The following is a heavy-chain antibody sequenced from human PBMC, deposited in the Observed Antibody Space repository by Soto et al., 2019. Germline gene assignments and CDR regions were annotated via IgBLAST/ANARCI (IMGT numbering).Heavy chain of an antibody. Sequence: GGSLRLSCAASGFTFSTYAMTWVRQAPGKGLEWVSIISSSGDTTYYLDSVKGRFTISRDISRNILQLQMNCLRAEDAAVYLCAKNGDFWSWGMDVCGQGITVTV. CDR3: AKNGDFWSWGMDV. CDR2: ISSSGDTT. J-gene: IGHJ6*02. D-gene: IGHD3-3*01. CDR1: GFTFSTYA. V-gene: IGHV3-23*01.